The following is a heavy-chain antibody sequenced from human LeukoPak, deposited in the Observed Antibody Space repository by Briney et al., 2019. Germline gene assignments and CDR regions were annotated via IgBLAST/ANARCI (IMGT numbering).Heavy chain of an antibody. V-gene: IGHV4-61*02. CDR2: IYTSGST. Sequence: PSETLSLTCAVSGGSISSGSYYWICIRQPAGKGLEWIGRIYTSGSTNYNPSLKSRVTISVDTSKNQFSLKLSSVTAADTAVYYCARDPGSGWYGVDYWGQGTLVTVSS. CDR1: GGSISSGSYY. CDR3: ARDPGSGWYGVDY. J-gene: IGHJ4*02. D-gene: IGHD6-19*01.